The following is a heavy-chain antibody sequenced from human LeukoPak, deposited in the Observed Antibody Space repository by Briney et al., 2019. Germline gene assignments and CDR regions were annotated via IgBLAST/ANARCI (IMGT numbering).Heavy chain of an antibody. CDR1: GFTFSRDW. CDR3: VRALMGTSDH. Sequence: PGGSLRLCCAASGFTFSRDWMHWVRQGPGKGLVWVSRMNSDGSTTNYADSVKGRFTISRDNAKNTLYLQMNSLRAEDTAVYYCVRALMGTSDHWGQGSLVTVSS. V-gene: IGHV3-74*01. J-gene: IGHJ4*02. CDR2: MNSDGSTT. D-gene: IGHD7-27*01.